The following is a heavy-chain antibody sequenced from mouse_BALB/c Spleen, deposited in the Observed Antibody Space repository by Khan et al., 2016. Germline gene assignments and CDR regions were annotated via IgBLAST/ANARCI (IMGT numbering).Heavy chain of an antibody. CDR3: TRGVTTVVDYFDY. J-gene: IGHJ2*01. V-gene: IGHV5-6-5*01. D-gene: IGHD1-1*01. CDR2: ISSGGNT. Sequence: EVELVESGGGLVKPGGSLKLSCAASGFTFSSYAMSWVRQTPEKRLEWVASISSGGNTFYPDSLKGRFTIYRDNARNILYLQMSSLRSEDTAMYYCTRGVTTVVDYFDYLGQGTTLTVSS. CDR1: GFTFSSYA.